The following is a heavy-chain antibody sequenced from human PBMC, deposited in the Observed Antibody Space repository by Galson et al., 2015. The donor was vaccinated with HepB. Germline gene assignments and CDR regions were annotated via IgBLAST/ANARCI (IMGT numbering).Heavy chain of an antibody. CDR1: GVPLSTGGTC. J-gene: IGHJ4*02. Sequence: PPLVKPTQTLTLTCTFSGVPLSTGGTCVSWVRQPTGKALGWLSLIDWDDDKYYSPSLKTRLTISKDTTNNPVVLTMTNKDPEDTTTYYCSRSTTTSSPYYFDYWGQGTLVTVSS. D-gene: IGHD2-2*01. V-gene: IGHV2-70*20. CDR2: IDWDDDK. CDR3: SRSTTTSSPYYFDY.